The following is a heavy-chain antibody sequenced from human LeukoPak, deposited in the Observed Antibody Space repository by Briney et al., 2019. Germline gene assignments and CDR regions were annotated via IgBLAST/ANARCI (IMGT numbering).Heavy chain of an antibody. CDR1: GFSLSNPG. V-gene: IGHV3-30*03. D-gene: IGHD6-19*01. Sequence: PGGSLSLSCVASGFSLSNPGMHWVRQAPGKGLECVSVIASDGGAKFYADSVKGRFTLSRDNPKNMFFLQVSLLTVEDTAIYYCAREGTWGQWYFDHWGQGTPVTVSS. J-gene: IGHJ4*02. CDR2: IASDGGAK. CDR3: AREGTWGQWYFDH.